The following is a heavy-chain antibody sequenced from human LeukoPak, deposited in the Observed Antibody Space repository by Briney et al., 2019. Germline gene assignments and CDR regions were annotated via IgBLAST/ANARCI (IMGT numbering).Heavy chain of an antibody. CDR2: MNPNSGNT. Sequence: ASVKVSCKASGGTFSSYAISWVRQAPGQGLEWMGWMNPNSGNTGYAQKFQGRVTMTRNTSISTAYMELSSLRSEDTAVYYCARALRWELPPFDYWGQGTLVTVSS. J-gene: IGHJ4*02. CDR1: GGTFSSYA. D-gene: IGHD1-26*01. V-gene: IGHV1-8*02. CDR3: ARALRWELPPFDY.